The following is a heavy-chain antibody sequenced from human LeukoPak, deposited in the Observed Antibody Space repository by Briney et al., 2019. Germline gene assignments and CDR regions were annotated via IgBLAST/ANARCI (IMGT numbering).Heavy chain of an antibody. CDR3: ATTPLVGATGWFDP. Sequence: ASVKVSCKVSGYTLTELSMHWVRQAPGKGLEWMGGFDPGDGETIYAQKFQGRVTMTEDTSTDTAYMELSSLRSEDTAVYYCATTPLVGATGWFDPWGQGTLVTVSS. D-gene: IGHD1-26*01. J-gene: IGHJ5*02. CDR2: FDPGDGET. CDR1: GYTLTELS. V-gene: IGHV1-24*01.